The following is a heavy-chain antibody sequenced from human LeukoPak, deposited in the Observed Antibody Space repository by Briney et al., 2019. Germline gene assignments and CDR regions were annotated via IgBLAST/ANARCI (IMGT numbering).Heavy chain of an antibody. CDR2: IYKSGNT. J-gene: IGHJ4*02. CDR1: GFTVSSND. D-gene: IGHD6-19*01. V-gene: IGHV3-53*01. CDR3: ARYTSGSYFDS. Sequence: PGGSLRLSCAASGFTVSSNDMTWVRQAPGKGLEWVSVIYKSGNTFYSDSVKGGFTISRDNSKNTVYLQMDSLRAEDTAVYYCARYTSGSYFDSWGQGTLVTVSS.